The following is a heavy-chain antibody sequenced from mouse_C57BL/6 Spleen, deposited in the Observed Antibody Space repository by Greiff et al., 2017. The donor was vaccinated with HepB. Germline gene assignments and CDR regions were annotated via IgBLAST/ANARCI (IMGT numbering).Heavy chain of an antibody. Sequence: VQLQQSGPGLVKPSQSLSLTCSVTGYSITSGYYWNWIRQFPGNKLEWMGYISYDGSNNYNPSLKNRISITRDTSKNQFFLKLNSVTTEDTATYYCAREWDYDAMDYWGQGTSVTVSS. J-gene: IGHJ4*01. CDR3: AREWDYDAMDY. CDR1: GYSITSGYY. CDR2: ISYDGSN. V-gene: IGHV3-6*01.